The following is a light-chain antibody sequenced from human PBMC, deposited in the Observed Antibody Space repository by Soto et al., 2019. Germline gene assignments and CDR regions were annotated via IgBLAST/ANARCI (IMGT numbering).Light chain of an antibody. J-gene: IGKJ1*01. CDR2: SVS. V-gene: IGKV1-5*01. CDR3: QQFSSYSRT. Sequence: DIQMTQSPSTLSVYGGDRVTITCRASQSVNSRLAWYQQKPGRAPKLLIYSVSNLDSGVPSRFSGSGSGTEFTLTISSLQPDDFATYYCQQFSSYSRTFGQGTKVDIK. CDR1: QSVNSR.